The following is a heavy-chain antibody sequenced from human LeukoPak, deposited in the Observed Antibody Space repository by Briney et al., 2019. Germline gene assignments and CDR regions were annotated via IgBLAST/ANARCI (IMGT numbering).Heavy chain of an antibody. CDR2: IWYGGSNK. J-gene: IGHJ4*02. D-gene: IGHD3-3*01. CDR1: GFTFSSYA. CDR3: ANSPRFLEWLPNY. Sequence: PGGSLRLSCAASGFTFSSYAMYWVRQAPGKGLEWVASIWYGGSNKHYADFVQGRFTMSRDNSKDMLYLQMNSLRAEDTAVYHCANSPRFLEWLPNYWGQGTLVTVSS. V-gene: IGHV3-30*02.